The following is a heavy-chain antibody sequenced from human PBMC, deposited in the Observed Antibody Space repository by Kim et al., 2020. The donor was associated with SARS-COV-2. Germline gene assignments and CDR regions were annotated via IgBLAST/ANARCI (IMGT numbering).Heavy chain of an antibody. CDR1: GGSFSGYY. J-gene: IGHJ5*02. Sequence: SETLSLTCAVYGGSFSGYYWSWIRQPPGKGLEWIGEINHSGSTNYNPSLKSRVTISVDTSKNQFSLKLSSVTAADTAVYYCARDGHYYDSSGQYNWFDPWGQGTLVTVSS. D-gene: IGHD3-22*01. CDR2: INHSGST. CDR3: ARDGHYYDSSGQYNWFDP. V-gene: IGHV4-34*01.